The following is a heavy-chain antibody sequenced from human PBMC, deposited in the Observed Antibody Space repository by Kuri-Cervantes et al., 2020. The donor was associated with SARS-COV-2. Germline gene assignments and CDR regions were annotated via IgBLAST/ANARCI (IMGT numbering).Heavy chain of an antibody. Sequence: SVKVSCKASGGTFSNYLISWVRQAPGQGLECMGGIIPKFGTTNYAQRFQGRVTISADESTRTAFMELCGLRYEDTALYYCARAISVTPNLWAWGPKSYYYYALDVWGQGTAVTVSS. J-gene: IGHJ6*02. D-gene: IGHD4-17*01. CDR2: IIPKFGTT. CDR3: ARAISVTPNLWAWGPKSYYYYALDV. V-gene: IGHV1-69*13. CDR1: GGTFSNYL.